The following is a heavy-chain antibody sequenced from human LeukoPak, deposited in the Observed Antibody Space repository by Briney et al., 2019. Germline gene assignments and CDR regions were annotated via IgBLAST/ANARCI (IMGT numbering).Heavy chain of an antibody. CDR3: ARLGDIVVIPAALAIDY. CDR2: IYYSGST. V-gene: IGHV4-39*01. CDR1: GGSISSSSYY. D-gene: IGHD2-2*01. J-gene: IGHJ4*02. Sequence: SETLSLTCTVSGGSISSSSYYWGWIRQPPGKGLEWIGNIYYSGSTYYNPSLKSRVTISVDTSKNQFSLKLSSVTAADTAVYYCARLGDIVVIPAALAIDYWGQGTLVTVSS.